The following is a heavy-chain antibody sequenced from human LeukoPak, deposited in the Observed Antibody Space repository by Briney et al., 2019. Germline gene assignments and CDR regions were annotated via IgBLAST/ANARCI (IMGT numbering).Heavy chain of an antibody. Sequence: GGSLRLSCAASGFTVSSNYMSWVHQAPGKGLEWVSVIYSGGTTYYADSVKGRFTISRDNSKNMLYLQMNSLTAEDTAVYYCASLRSTHYHFDYWGQGTLVTVSS. J-gene: IGHJ4*02. CDR2: IYSGGTT. CDR3: ASLRSTHYHFDY. CDR1: GFTVSSNY. D-gene: IGHD1-26*01. V-gene: IGHV3-53*01.